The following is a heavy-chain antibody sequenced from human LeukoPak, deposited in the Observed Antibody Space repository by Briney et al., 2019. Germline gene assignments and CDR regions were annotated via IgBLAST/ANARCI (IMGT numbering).Heavy chain of an antibody. CDR1: GYTFTGYY. CDR3: ATQYYYDSSGYYFYFDY. D-gene: IGHD3-22*01. J-gene: IGHJ4*02. V-gene: IGHV1-2*02. Sequence: ASVKVSCKASGYTFTGYYMHWVRQAPGQGLEWMGWINPNSGGTNYAQKLQGRVTMTRDTSISTAYMELSRLRSDDTAVYYCATQYYYDSSGYYFYFDYWGQGTLVTVSS. CDR2: INPNSGGT.